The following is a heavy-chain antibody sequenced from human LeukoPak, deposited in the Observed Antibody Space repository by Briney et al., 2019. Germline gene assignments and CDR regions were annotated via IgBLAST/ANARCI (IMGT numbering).Heavy chain of an antibody. D-gene: IGHD3-10*01. Sequence: PSETLSLTCTVSGGSISSCSYYWSWIRQPAGKGLEYIGRIYTSGSPSYNPSLTSRVTISVDTSKNQFSLKLSSVTAADTAVYYCARHGSGTYYYYYYMDVWGKGTTVTVSS. CDR1: GGSISSCSYY. CDR3: ARHGSGTYYYYYYMDV. J-gene: IGHJ6*03. CDR2: IYTSGSP. V-gene: IGHV4-61*02.